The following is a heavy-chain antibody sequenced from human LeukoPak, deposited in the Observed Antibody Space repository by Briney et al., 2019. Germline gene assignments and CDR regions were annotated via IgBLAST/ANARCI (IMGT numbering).Heavy chain of an antibody. D-gene: IGHD2-2*01. J-gene: IGHJ3*02. CDR2: IYYSGST. Sequence: SETLSLTCTVSGGSISSYYWSWIRQPPGKGLEWIGYIYYSGSTNYNPSLKSRVTMSVDTSKNQFSLKLTSVTAADTAVYYCARSGCSSTSCYGFDIWGQGTMVTVSS. V-gene: IGHV4-59*01. CDR3: ARSGCSSTSCYGFDI. CDR1: GGSISSYY.